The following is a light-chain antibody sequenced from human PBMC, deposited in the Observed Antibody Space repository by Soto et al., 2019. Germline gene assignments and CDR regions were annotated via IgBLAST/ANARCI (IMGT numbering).Light chain of an antibody. Sequence: IQMTQSPSTLSASVGGRVTITCRASQSVGTWVAWYQQKPGKAPKLLIYAASSLQSGVPSRFSGSGSGTDFTLTISSLQPEDFATYYCQQSYSTPITIGQGTRLEIK. CDR2: AAS. J-gene: IGKJ5*01. CDR3: QQSYSTPIT. V-gene: IGKV1-39*01. CDR1: QSVGTW.